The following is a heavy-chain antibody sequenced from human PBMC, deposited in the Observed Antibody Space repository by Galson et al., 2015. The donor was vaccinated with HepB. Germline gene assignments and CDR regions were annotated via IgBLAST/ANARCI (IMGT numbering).Heavy chain of an antibody. V-gene: IGHV3-9*01. D-gene: IGHD2-8*01. CDR2: ISWNSRDI. CDR1: GFTFEDYT. J-gene: IGHJ6*02. Sequence: SLRLSCAASGFTFEDYTLHWVRHVPGKGLEWVSGISWNSRDIAYVDSVKGRFTISRDNARNSLYLEMNSLKTEDTAVYYCAKGDLLCTNGVCFARSPSYYYGMDVWGQGTTVTVSS. CDR3: AKGDLLCTNGVCFARSPSYYYGMDV.